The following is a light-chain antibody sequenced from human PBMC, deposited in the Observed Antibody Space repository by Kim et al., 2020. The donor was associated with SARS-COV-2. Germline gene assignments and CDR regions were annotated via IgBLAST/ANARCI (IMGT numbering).Light chain of an antibody. CDR1: NIESKS. Sequence: SYELTQPPSVSVAPGKTARITCGGNNIESKSVHWYQQKPGQAPVVVVHDDSDRPSGIPERFSGSNSDDTATLTISRVEAGDEAEYFCQVWDSSSALFGGGTQLTVL. CDR2: DDS. V-gene: IGLV3-21*03. CDR3: QVWDSSSAL. J-gene: IGLJ2*01.